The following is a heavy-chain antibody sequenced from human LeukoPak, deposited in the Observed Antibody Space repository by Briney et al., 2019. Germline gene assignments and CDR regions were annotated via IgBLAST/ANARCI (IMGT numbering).Heavy chain of an antibody. Sequence: GGSLRLSCAASGFTLSSYWMSWARQAPGKGLEWVANIKEDGSEKYYVDSMKGRFTISRDNAKNSLYLQMNSLRAEDTAVYYCASPDFIAAAGNDYWGQGTLVTVSS. CDR3: ASPDFIAAAGNDY. J-gene: IGHJ4*02. CDR2: IKEDGSEK. CDR1: GFTLSSYW. V-gene: IGHV3-7*01. D-gene: IGHD6-13*01.